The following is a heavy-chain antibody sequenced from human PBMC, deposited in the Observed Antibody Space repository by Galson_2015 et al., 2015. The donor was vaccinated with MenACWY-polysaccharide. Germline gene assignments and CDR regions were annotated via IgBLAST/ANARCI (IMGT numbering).Heavy chain of an antibody. CDR2: MSYSGRA. CDR3: AREPTYSGSFGWFDP. D-gene: IGHD1-26*01. V-gene: IGHV4-61*01. J-gene: IGHJ5*02. CDR1: GGSVRSDSYY. Sequence: ETLSLTCTVSGGSVRSDSYYWGWLRQPPGGGLEWIGYMSYSGRAHSNPSLTRRVTISLDTSKHQFSLRLTSVTAADTAIYYCAREPTYSGSFGWFDPWGQGTLVTVSS.